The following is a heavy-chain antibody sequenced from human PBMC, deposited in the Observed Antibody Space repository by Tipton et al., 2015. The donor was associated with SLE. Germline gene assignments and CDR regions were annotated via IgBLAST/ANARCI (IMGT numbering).Heavy chain of an antibody. D-gene: IGHD6-13*01. J-gene: IGHJ5*02. CDR2: LYHRGST. Sequence: TLSLTCAVSGFSITSGDYWGWLRQPPGKGLEWVGSLYHRGSTYYNPSLKRRVTISTDTSKNEIDLKLTSVTATDTAVYFCARDPYDSTWRNGWFDPWGQGTLGTVSS. V-gene: IGHV4-38-2*02. CDR1: GFSITSGDY. CDR3: ARDPYDSTWRNGWFDP.